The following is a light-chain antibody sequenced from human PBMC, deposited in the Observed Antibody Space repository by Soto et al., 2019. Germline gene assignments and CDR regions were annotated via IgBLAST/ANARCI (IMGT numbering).Light chain of an antibody. Sequence: EIVLTQSPGTLSLSPGERATLSCRASQSVGTYLAWYRQQPGHPPTLLIYTTSNRATNSPDRFSGSGSGTDFTLTISRLEHEDFAVYYCQHYGISPWTFGQGTKVEIK. CDR1: QSVGTY. J-gene: IGKJ1*01. CDR3: QHYGISPWT. CDR2: TTS. V-gene: IGKV3-20*01.